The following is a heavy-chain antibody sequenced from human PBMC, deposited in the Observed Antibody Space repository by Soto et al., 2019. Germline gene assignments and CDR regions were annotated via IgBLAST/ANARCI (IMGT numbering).Heavy chain of an antibody. CDR1: GYTFTGYY. CDR3: ARSEKVYYDSSGYTNFDY. V-gene: IGHV1-2*04. CDR2: INPNSGGT. Sequence: ASVKVSCKASGYTFTGYYMHWVRQAPGQGLEWMGWINPNSGGTNYAQKFQGWVTMTRDTSISTAYMELSRLRSDDTAVYYCARSEKVYYDSSGYTNFDYWGQGTLVTVSS. D-gene: IGHD3-22*01. J-gene: IGHJ4*02.